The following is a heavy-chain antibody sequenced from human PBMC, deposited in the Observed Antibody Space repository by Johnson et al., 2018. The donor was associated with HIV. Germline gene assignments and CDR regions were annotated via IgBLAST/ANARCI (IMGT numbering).Heavy chain of an antibody. V-gene: IGHV3-66*01. D-gene: IGHD2-8*02. CDR3: AKAQVLADDCFNV. J-gene: IGHJ3*01. Sequence: EVQLVESGGGLVQPGGSLRLSCAASGFTVSSNYMSWVRQAPGKGLEWVSVIYSGGSTYYADSVKGRFTISRDNAKNTMYLQMNSLRAEDAAKYYCAKAQVLADDCFNVWGQGTVVTGSS. CDR1: GFTVSSNY. CDR2: IYSGGST.